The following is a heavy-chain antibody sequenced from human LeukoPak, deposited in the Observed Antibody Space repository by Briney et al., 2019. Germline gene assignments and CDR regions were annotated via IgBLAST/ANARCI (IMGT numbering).Heavy chain of an antibody. D-gene: IGHD3-10*01. CDR2: IYYSGST. V-gene: IGHV4-39*01. CDR1: GGSISSSSYY. J-gene: IGHJ4*02. CDR3: ARMYYGSGRIDY. Sequence: SETQSLTCTVSGGSISSSSYYWGWIRQPPGKGLEWIGSIYYSGSTYYNPSLKSRVTISVDTSKNQFSLKLSSVTAADTAVYYCARMYYGSGRIDYWGQGTLVTVSS.